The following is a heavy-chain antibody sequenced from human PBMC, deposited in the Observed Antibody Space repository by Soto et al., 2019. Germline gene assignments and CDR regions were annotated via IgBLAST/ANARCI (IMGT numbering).Heavy chain of an antibody. Sequence: QVQLVQSGAEVKKPGASVKVSCKASGYTFTSYGISWVRQAPGQGLEWMGWISAYNGNTNYAQQLQGRVTMTTDTTTRRAYMELRSRRSDDTAVYYCARWGHSSTSSYYYYYGMDVWGQGTTVTVSS. D-gene: IGHD6-6*01. CDR1: GYTFTSYG. V-gene: IGHV1-18*04. J-gene: IGHJ6*02. CDR2: ISAYNGNT. CDR3: ARWGHSSTSSYYYYYGMDV.